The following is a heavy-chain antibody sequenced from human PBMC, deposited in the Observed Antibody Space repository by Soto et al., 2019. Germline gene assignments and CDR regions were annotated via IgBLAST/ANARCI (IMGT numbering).Heavy chain of an antibody. CDR1: GFTFGYYT. CDR2: ISYDGNHQ. CDR3: ARDQGVTFGGIIAPSADY. J-gene: IGHJ4*02. V-gene: IGHV3-30*14. Sequence: QVQLVESGGGVVQPGRSLRLSCAASGFTFGYYTMHWVRQGPGKGLEWVAVISYDGNHQYYADSLKGRFTISRDNSRSTLYLQMDSLSPEDTGLYYCARDQGVTFGGIIAPSADYWGQGTLVSVSS. D-gene: IGHD3-16*02.